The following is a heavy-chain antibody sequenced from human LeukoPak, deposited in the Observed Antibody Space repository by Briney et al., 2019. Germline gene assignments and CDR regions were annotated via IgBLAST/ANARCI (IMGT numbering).Heavy chain of an antibody. CDR1: GDSISSGDYY. J-gene: IGHJ5*02. CDR2: MYYSGST. V-gene: IGHV4-30-4*01. CDR3: ARPYYYDSRIDP. D-gene: IGHD3-22*01. Sequence: PSETLSLTCTVSGDSISSGDYYWSWIRQPPGKGLEWIAYMYYSGSTYYNPSLKSRVTMSADTSKNQLSLKLSSVTAADTAVYYCARPYYYDSRIDPWGQGILVTVSS.